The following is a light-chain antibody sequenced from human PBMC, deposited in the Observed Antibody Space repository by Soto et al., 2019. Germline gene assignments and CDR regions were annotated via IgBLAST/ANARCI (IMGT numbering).Light chain of an antibody. V-gene: IGKV1-39*01. CDR3: QQTYSTPWT. CDR1: QSISSY. CDR2: AAS. J-gene: IGKJ1*01. Sequence: DNQMTQSPSSLSASVVDIVTITCRASQSISSYLNWYQQKPGKAPKLLISAASSLQSGVSSRFNGSRSGTDFTLTISSLQSDDFATYYCQQTYSTPWTFGLGTKVDIK.